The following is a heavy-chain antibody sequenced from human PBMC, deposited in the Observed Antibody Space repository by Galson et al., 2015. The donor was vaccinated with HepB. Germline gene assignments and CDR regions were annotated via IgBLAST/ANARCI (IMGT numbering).Heavy chain of an antibody. CDR2: INPSGGST. D-gene: IGHD6-13*01. J-gene: IGHJ6*02. V-gene: IGHV1-46*04. CDR3: AREGFGAGTDVYYYYGMDV. Sequence: ASGQGLEWMGIINPSGGSTSYAQKLQGRVTMTRDTSTSTVYMELSSLRSEDTAVYYCAREGFGAGTDVYYYYGMDVWGQGTTVTVSS.